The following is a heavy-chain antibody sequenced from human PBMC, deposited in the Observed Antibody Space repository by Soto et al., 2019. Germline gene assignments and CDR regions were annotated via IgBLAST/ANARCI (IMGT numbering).Heavy chain of an antibody. CDR3: AAGEASSRNLAPYYLDF. CDR1: GGSMRNYF. D-gene: IGHD6-13*01. CDR2: IHYSGTT. J-gene: IGHJ4*02. Sequence: KSSETLSLTCTVSGGSMRNYFWTWIRQPPGKGLEWIGYIHYSGTTSFFPSYNPSLRSRVTISEDTSKNQFSLKLLSVTTAGTAVEFCAAGEASSRNLAPYYLDFWGQGTLVTVSS. V-gene: IGHV4-59*01.